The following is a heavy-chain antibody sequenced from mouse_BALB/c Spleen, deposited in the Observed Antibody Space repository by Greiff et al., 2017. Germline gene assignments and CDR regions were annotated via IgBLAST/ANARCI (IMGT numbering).Heavy chain of an antibody. CDR3: AKHPQLYGDWYFDV. D-gene: IGHD1-2*01. Sequence: VQVVESGPGLVAPSQSLSITCTVSGFSLTDYGVSWIRQPPGKGLEWLGVIWGGGSTYYNSALKARLSISKDNSKSQVFLKMNSLQTDDTAMYYCAKHPQLYGDWYFDVWGAGTTVTVSS. CDR1: GFSLTDYG. CDR2: IWGGGST. J-gene: IGHJ1*01. V-gene: IGHV2-6-5*01.